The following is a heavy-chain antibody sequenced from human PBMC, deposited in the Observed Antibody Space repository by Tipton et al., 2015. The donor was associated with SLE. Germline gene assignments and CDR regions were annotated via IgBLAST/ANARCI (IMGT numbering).Heavy chain of an antibody. CDR3: AIGSYGTFDY. V-gene: IGHV4-61*02. CDR2: IYTSGST. Sequence: TLSLTCTVSGGSISSGSYYWSWIRQPAGKGLEWIGRIYTSGSTNYNPSLKSRVTISVDTSKNQFSLKLSSVTAADTAVYYCAIGSYGTFDYWGQGTLVTVSA. CDR1: GGSISSGSYY. D-gene: IGHD5-18*01. J-gene: IGHJ4*02.